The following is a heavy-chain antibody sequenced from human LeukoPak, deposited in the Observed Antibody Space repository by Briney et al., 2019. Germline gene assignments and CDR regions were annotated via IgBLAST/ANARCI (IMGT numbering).Heavy chain of an antibody. CDR3: ARDGGPEYSSTWYLY. CDR2: ISSSGSTI. CDR1: GFTFDDYG. Sequence: GGSLRLSCAASGFTFDDYGMSWVRQAPGKGLEWVSYISSSGSTIYYADSVKGRFTISRDNAKNSLYLQMNSLRAEDTAVYYCARDGGPEYSSTWYLYWGQGTLVTVSS. D-gene: IGHD6-13*01. V-gene: IGHV3-48*03. J-gene: IGHJ4*02.